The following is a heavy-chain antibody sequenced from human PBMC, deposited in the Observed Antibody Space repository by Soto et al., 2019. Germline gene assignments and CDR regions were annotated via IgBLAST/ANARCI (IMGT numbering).Heavy chain of an antibody. CDR3: ARLEKYSSSWYDGNWFDP. J-gene: IGHJ5*02. V-gene: IGHV4-59*01. Sequence: SETLSLTCTVSGGSIRSYHWSWIRQPPGKGLEWIGYINYSGSTNYNPSLKSRVTISVDTSKNQFSLKLTSVTAADTAVYYCARLEKYSSSWYDGNWFDPWGQGALVTVSS. CDR1: GGSIRSYH. D-gene: IGHD6-13*01. CDR2: INYSGST.